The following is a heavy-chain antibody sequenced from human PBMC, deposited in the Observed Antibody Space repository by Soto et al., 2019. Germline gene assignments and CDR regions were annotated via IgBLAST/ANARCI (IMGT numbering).Heavy chain of an antibody. CDR2: INSDGSST. CDR3: ARDLPSSWYKGAFDI. V-gene: IGHV3-74*01. D-gene: IGHD6-13*01. CDR1: GFTFSSYW. J-gene: IGHJ3*02. Sequence: HPGGSLRLSCAASGFTFSSYWMHWVRQAPGKGLVWVSRINSDGSSTSYADSVKGRFTISRDNAKNTLYLQMNSLRAEDTAVYYCARDLPSSWYKGAFDIWGQGTMVTVSS.